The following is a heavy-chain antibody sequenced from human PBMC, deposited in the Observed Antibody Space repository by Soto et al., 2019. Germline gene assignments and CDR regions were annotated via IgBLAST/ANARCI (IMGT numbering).Heavy chain of an antibody. CDR3: ARRSRVPAAVFDS. Sequence: SETLSLTCTVSGGSLSTTGYFWGWIRQPPGKWLEWVVSIYYSGITYYNPSLKSRVTLSIDTSKNQFSLNLTSVTAADTAVYYCARRSRVPAAVFDSWGQGTLVTVSS. CDR1: GGSLSTTGYF. J-gene: IGHJ4*02. CDR2: IYYSGIT. V-gene: IGHV4-39*01. D-gene: IGHD2-2*01.